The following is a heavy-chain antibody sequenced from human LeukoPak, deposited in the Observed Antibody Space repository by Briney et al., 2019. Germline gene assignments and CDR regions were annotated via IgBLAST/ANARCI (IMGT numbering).Heavy chain of an antibody. V-gene: IGHV3-66*01. CDR2: ISSGGST. D-gene: IGHD2-2*01. Sequence: GGSLRPSCAASGFTVSSNYMSWVRQAPGKGLEWVSVISSGGSTDYADSVKGRFTISRDKSKNAMYLQMNSLRAEDTAVYYCARGYCSSATCRHFDYWGQGALVTVSS. CDR1: GFTVSSNY. CDR3: ARGYCSSATCRHFDY. J-gene: IGHJ4*02.